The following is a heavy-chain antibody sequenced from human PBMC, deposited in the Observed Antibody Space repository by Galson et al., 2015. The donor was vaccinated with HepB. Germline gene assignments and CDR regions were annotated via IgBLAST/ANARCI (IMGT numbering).Heavy chain of an antibody. Sequence: SLRLSCAASGFTLSSYGMHWVRQAPGKGLEWVAVISYDGSNKYYADSVKGRFTISRDNSKNTLYLQMNSLRAEDTAVYYCAKDLGYSSSWYGRYYYYYYGMDVWGQGTTVTVSS. D-gene: IGHD6-13*01. CDR3: AKDLGYSSSWYGRYYYYYYGMDV. V-gene: IGHV3-30*18. CDR2: ISYDGSNK. CDR1: GFTLSSYG. J-gene: IGHJ6*02.